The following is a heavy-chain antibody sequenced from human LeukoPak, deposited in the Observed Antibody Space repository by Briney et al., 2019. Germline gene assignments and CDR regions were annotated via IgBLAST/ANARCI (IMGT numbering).Heavy chain of an antibody. CDR1: GGSISSSTYH. CDR3: ASYRSSYVDY. CDR2: IYYSGIT. V-gene: IGHV4-39*01. Sequence: SETLSLTCTVSGGSISSSTYHWGWIRQPPGKALEWIGTIYYSGITDYNPSLKSRVAISVDTSKNQFSLKVGSVTAADTAVYYCASYRSSYVDYWGQGTLVTVSS. J-gene: IGHJ4*02. D-gene: IGHD2-2*01.